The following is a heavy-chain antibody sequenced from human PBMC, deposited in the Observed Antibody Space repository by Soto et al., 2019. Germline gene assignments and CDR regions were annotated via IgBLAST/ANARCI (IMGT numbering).Heavy chain of an antibody. D-gene: IGHD3-22*01. J-gene: IGHJ4*02. CDR2: IYSGGDT. Sequence: GGSLRLCCAASGFTVTSNYMSWVRQAPGKGLEWVSVIYSGGDTYCADSVKGRFTISRDNSKNTLYLQMNSLRAEDTAVYYCARNYYDSGGGFDYWGQGTLVTVSS. CDR3: ARNYYDSGGGFDY. CDR1: GFTVTSNY. V-gene: IGHV3-53*01.